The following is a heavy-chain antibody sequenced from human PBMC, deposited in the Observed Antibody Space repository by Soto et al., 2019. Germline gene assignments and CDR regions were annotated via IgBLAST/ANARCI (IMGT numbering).Heavy chain of an antibody. CDR3: ARGPPSYYDSSGYYKYFDY. V-gene: IGHV1-18*01. D-gene: IGHD3-22*01. CDR1: GYTFTSYG. CDR2: ISAYNGNT. J-gene: IGHJ4*02. Sequence: QVQLVQSGAEVKKPGASVKVSCKASGYTFTSYGISWVRQAPGQGLEWMGWISAYNGNTNYAQKLQGRVTMTTDTSTSTAYMELRSLRSDDTAVYYFARGPPSYYDSSGYYKYFDYWGQGTLVTVSS.